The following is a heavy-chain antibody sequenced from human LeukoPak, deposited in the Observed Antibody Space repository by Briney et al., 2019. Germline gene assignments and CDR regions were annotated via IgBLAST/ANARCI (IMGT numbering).Heavy chain of an antibody. J-gene: IGHJ4*02. CDR2: ISSTGNTI. CDR3: ARKGSTEYTKPFDY. Sequence: QSGGSLRLSCAASGFTFSSYSMNWVRQAPGKGLEWVSYISSTGNTIYYADSVKGRFTISRDNAKDSLFLQMNSLRDEDTAVYYCARKGSTEYTKPFDYWGQGTLVIDPS. CDR1: GFTFSSYS. D-gene: IGHD1-1*01. V-gene: IGHV3-48*02.